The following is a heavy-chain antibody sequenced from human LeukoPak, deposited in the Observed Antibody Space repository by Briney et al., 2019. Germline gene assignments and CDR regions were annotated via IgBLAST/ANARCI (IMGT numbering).Heavy chain of an antibody. J-gene: IGHJ4*02. CDR3: ARQYSGSYPYYFDY. CDR1: GGSISSSGYY. D-gene: IGHD1-26*01. V-gene: IGHV4-39*01. Sequence: PPETLSLTCTVSGGSISSSGYYWGWLRQPPGKGLEWIGSIYYSGSTYYNPSLKSRVTISVDTSKNQFSLKLSSVTAADTAVYYCARQYSGSYPYYFDYWGQGTLVTVSS. CDR2: IYYSGST.